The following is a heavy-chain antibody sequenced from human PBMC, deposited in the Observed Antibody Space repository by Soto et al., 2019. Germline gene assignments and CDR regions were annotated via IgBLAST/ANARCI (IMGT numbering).Heavy chain of an antibody. CDR2: ISAYNGNT. V-gene: IGHV1-18*01. J-gene: IGHJ5*02. CDR3: ARGPDIVATIWRNWFDP. D-gene: IGHD5-12*01. CDR1: GYTFTSYG. Sequence: ASVKVSCKASGYTFTSYGISWVRQAPGQGLEWMGWISAYNGNTNYAQKLQGRVTMTTDTSTCTAYMELRSLRSDDTAVYYCARGPDIVATIWRNWFDPWGQGTLVTVSS.